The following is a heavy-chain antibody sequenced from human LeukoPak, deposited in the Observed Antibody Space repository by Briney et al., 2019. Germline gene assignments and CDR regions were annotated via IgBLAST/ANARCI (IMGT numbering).Heavy chain of an antibody. CDR2: INAKSGGT. D-gene: IGHD3-10*01. J-gene: IGHJ4*02. CDR3: ARVSSGIWWNFDY. V-gene: IGHV1-2*02. Sequence: EASVKVSCKASGYSFTGHTLSAYYFQWVRQAPGQGLEWMGWINAKSGGTKYAEKFQDRVTMTRDTSTSTASMELRRLTSDDTAVYYCARVSSGIWWNFDYWGQGTLVTVSS. CDR1: GYSFTGHTLSAYY.